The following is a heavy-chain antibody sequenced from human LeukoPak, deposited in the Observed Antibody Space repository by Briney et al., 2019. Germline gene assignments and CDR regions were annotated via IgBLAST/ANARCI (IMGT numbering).Heavy chain of an antibody. D-gene: IGHD3-22*01. Sequence: PGGSLRLSCAASGFTFSSYWLHWVRQAPGKGRVWVSRINSDGSSTSYADSVKGRFTISRDNAKNTLYLQMNSLRAEDTAVYYCARGGYYYDSSGYYSTDYWGQGTLVTVSS. CDR2: INSDGSST. J-gene: IGHJ4*02. V-gene: IGHV3-74*01. CDR1: GFTFSSYW. CDR3: ARGGYYYDSSGYYSTDY.